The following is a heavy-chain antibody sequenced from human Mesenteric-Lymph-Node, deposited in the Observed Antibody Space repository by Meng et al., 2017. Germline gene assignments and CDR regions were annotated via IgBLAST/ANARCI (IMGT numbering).Heavy chain of an antibody. D-gene: IGHD6-13*01. Sequence: SETLSLTCTVSGGSISSYYWSWIRQPPGKGLEWIGYIYYSGSTNYNPSLKSRVTISVDTSKNQFSLKLSSVTAADTAVYYCAITRDSSSWYFDLWGRGTLVTVSS. CDR2: IYYSGST. CDR1: GGSISSYY. CDR3: AITRDSSSWYFDL. J-gene: IGHJ2*01. V-gene: IGHV4-59*01.